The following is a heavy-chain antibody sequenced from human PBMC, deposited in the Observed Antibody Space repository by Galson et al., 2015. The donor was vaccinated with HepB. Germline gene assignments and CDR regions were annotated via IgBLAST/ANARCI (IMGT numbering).Heavy chain of an antibody. CDR2: IIPILGIA. CDR3: ARGGYSSGWYTAEYLQH. J-gene: IGHJ1*01. D-gene: IGHD6-19*01. CDR1: GGTFSSYA. V-gene: IGHV1-69*04. Sequence: SVKVSCKASGGTFSSYAISWVRQAPGQGLEWMGRIIPILGIANYAQKFQGRVTITADKSTSTAYMELSSLRSEDTAVYYCARGGYSSGWYTAEYLQHWGQGTLVTVSS.